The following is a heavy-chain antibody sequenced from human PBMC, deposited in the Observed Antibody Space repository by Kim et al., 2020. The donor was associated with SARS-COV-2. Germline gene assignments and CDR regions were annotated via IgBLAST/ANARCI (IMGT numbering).Heavy chain of an antibody. Sequence: GGSLRLSCAASGFTFSSYWMSWVRQAPGKGLEWVANIKQDGSEKYYVDSVKGRFTISRDNAKNSLYLQMNSLRAEDTAVYYCAREMSVDSSSWYFDLWGRGTLVTVSS. D-gene: IGHD6-6*01. CDR2: IKQDGSEK. J-gene: IGHJ2*01. CDR3: AREMSVDSSSWYFDL. CDR1: GFTFSSYW. V-gene: IGHV3-7*01.